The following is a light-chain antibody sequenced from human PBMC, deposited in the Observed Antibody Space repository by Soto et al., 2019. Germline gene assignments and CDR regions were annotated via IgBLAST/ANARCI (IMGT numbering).Light chain of an antibody. V-gene: IGKV1-39*01. CDR2: AAS. Sequence: DIRMTQSPSSLSASVGDRVTITCRASQNVNKYLSWYQQRPGKGPKLLIFAASTLQTGVPSRFSASASGTDFALTISDLQPEDFATYYCQQSYSVPYSFGQGTKLDIK. J-gene: IGKJ2*01. CDR3: QQSYSVPYS. CDR1: QNVNKY.